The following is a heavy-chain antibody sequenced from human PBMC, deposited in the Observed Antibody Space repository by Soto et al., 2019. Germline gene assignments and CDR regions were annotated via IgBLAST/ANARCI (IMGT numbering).Heavy chain of an antibody. V-gene: IGHV1-18*01. Sequence: ASVKVSCKASGYTFITYGISWVRQAPGQGLEWMGWISAFSGNTKYAQRLQGRVTMTTDTSTSTAYMELRSLRYDDTAMYYCTRDDYDSREYAFDIWGLGTLVTVSS. D-gene: IGHD3-22*01. CDR3: TRDDYDSREYAFDI. CDR1: GYTFITYG. CDR2: ISAFSGNT. J-gene: IGHJ3*02.